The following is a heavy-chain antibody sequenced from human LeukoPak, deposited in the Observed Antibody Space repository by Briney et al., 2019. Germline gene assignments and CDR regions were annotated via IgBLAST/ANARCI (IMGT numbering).Heavy chain of an antibody. V-gene: IGHV3-23*01. CDR3: AKDRSDFWGGYPGAFDI. CDR2: ISGSGDST. CDR1: GFTLSSYA. Sequence: PGGSLRLSCAASGFTLSSYAMNWVRQAPGKGLEWVSVISGSGDSTYYADSVKGRFTISRDNSKNTLYLQMNSLRAEDTAVYYCAKDRSDFWGGYPGAFDIWGQGTMVTVSS. D-gene: IGHD3-3*01. J-gene: IGHJ3*02.